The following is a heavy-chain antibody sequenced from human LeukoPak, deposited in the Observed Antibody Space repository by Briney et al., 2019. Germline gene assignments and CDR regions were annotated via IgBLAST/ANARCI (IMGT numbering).Heavy chain of an antibody. CDR1: GFTFSDYY. CDR2: ISSSGSTI. V-gene: IGHV3-11*01. CDR3: AREAPAAGTTSVSLDY. D-gene: IGHD6-13*01. J-gene: IGHJ4*02. Sequence: GGSLRLSCAASGFTFSDYYMSWIRQAPGKGLEWVSYISSSGSTIYYADSVKGRFTISRDNAKNSLYLQMNSLRAEDTAVYYWAREAPAAGTTSVSLDYWGQGTLVTVSS.